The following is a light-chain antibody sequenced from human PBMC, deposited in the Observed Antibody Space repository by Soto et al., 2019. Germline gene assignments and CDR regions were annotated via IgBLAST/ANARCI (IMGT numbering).Light chain of an antibody. CDR3: SSYTSSSTLYV. CDR1: SSDVGGYNY. J-gene: IGLJ1*01. CDR2: DVS. V-gene: IGLV2-14*01. Sequence: QSALTQPASVSGSPGQSITISFTGTSSDVGGYNYVSWYQQHPSKAPKLMIYDVSNRPSGVSNRFSGSQSGNTASLTISGLQAEDEADYYCSSYTSSSTLYVFGTGTKLTVL.